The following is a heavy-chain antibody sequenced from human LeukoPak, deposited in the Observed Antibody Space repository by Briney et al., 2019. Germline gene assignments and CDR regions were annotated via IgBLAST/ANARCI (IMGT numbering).Heavy chain of an antibody. CDR3: ASNVLRYFDWLLDET. J-gene: IGHJ5*02. Sequence: GGSLRLSCAASGFTFSSYAMSWVRQAPGKGLEWVSAISVSGGSTYYADSVKGRFTISRDNSKNTLYLQMNSLRAEDTAVYYCASNVLRYFDWLLDETWGQGTLVTVSS. CDR1: GFTFSSYA. D-gene: IGHD3-9*01. V-gene: IGHV3-23*01. CDR2: ISVSGGST.